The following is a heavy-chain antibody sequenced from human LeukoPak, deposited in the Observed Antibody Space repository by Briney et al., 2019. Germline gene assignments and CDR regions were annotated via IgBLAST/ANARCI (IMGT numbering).Heavy chain of an antibody. CDR1: GFTFSSYS. CDR2: ISSSSSYI. Sequence: GGSLRLSCAASGFTFSSYSMNWVRQAPGKGLEWVSSISSSSSYIYYADSVKGRFTISRDNAENSLYLQMNSLRAEDTAVYYCARVEDSSGYYGPYFDYWGQGTLVTVSP. V-gene: IGHV3-21*01. CDR3: ARVEDSSGYYGPYFDY. J-gene: IGHJ4*02. D-gene: IGHD3-22*01.